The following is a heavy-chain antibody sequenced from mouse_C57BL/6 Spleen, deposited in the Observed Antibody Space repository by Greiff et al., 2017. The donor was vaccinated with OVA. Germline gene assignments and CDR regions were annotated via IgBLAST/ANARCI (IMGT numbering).Heavy chain of an antibody. CDR3: ADGGLRRYFDV. Sequence: QVQLQQSGAELARPGASVKMSCKASGYTFTSYTMHWVKQRPGQGLEWIGYINPSSGYTKYNQKFKDKATLTADKSSSTAYMQLSSLTSEDSAVNYCADGGLRRYFDVWGTGTTVTVSS. CDR2: INPSSGYT. J-gene: IGHJ1*03. D-gene: IGHD2-4*01. CDR1: GYTFTSYT. V-gene: IGHV1-4*01.